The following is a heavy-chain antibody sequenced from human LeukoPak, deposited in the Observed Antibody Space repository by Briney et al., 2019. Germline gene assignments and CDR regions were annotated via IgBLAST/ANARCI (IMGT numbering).Heavy chain of an antibody. CDR2: IRYDGSNK. CDR3: AKDWSTVNAIDY. D-gene: IGHD4-11*01. J-gene: IGHJ4*02. Sequence: PGGSLRLSCAASGFTFSSSDMYWVRQAPGKGLEWVAFIRYDGSNKYYADSVRGRFTISRDNSKNTVHLQMNSLRAEDTAVYYCAKDWSTVNAIDYWGQGTLVTVSS. CDR1: GFTFSSSD. V-gene: IGHV3-30*02.